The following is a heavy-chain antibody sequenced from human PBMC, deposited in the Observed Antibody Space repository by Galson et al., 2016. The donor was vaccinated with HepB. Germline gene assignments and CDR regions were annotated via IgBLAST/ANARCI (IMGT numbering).Heavy chain of an antibody. CDR1: EFIFINYA. Sequence: SLRLSCAASEFIFINYAMSWVRQAPGKGLEWVSVISASGETTYYAESVKGRFIISIDNSKNTLYLQMNSLGAEDTAVYYCAKGAYDSSGSYSYYYYGMDLWGQGTTVIVSS. V-gene: IGHV3-23*01. J-gene: IGHJ6*02. CDR3: AKGAYDSSGSYSYYYYGMDL. D-gene: IGHD3-22*01. CDR2: ISASGETT.